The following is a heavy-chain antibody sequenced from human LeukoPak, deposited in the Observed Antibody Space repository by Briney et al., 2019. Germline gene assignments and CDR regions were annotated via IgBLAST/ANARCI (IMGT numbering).Heavy chain of an antibody. CDR2: IYDSGST. CDR1: GGSISSSSYY. J-gene: IGHJ3*02. D-gene: IGHD3-22*01. V-gene: IGHV4-61*05. CDR3: ACLTTAEAFDI. Sequence: SETLSLTCTVSGGSISSSSYYWGWIRQPPGKGLEWIGYIYDSGSTNYNPSLKSRVTISVDTSKNQFSLKLSSVTAADTAVYFCACLTTAEAFDIWGQGTMVTVSS.